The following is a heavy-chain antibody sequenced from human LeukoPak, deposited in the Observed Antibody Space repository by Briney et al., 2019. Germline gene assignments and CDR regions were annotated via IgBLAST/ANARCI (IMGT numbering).Heavy chain of an antibody. CDR2: INAGNGDT. CDR3: ARGIGASSGWYLIDY. Sequence: ASVKVSCKASGYIFTSYAMHWVRRAPGQKLEWMGWINAGNGDTKYSQKFQDRVTITRDTSASTAYMGLSSLGSEDTAVYYCARGIGASSGWYLIDYWGQGALVTVSS. J-gene: IGHJ4*02. CDR1: GYIFTSYA. V-gene: IGHV1-3*01. D-gene: IGHD6-19*01.